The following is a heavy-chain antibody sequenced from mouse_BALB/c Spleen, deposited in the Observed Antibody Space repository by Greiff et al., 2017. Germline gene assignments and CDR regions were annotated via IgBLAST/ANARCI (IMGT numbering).Heavy chain of an antibody. CDR2: ISSGGGGT. V-gene: IGHV5-12-1*01. CDR3: APLGFAY. D-gene: IGHD6-1*01. J-gene: IGHJ3*01. Sequence: EVKLMESGGGLVKPGGSLKLSCAASGFAFSSYDMSWVRQTPEKRLEWVAYISSGGGGTYYPDTVKGRFTISRDNAKNTLYLQMSSLKSEDTAMYYCAPLGFAYWGQGTLVTVSA. CDR1: GFAFSSYD.